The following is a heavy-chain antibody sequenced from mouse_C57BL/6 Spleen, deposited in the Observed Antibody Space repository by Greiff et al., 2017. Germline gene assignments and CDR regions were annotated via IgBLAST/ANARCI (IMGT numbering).Heavy chain of an antibody. CDR2: INPNNGGT. CDR1: GYTFTDYY. D-gene: IGHD3-2*02. J-gene: IGHJ4*01. Sequence: EVQLQQSGPELVKPGASVKISCKASGYTFTDYYMNWVKQSHGKSLEWIGDINPNNGGTSYNQKFKGKATLTVDKSSSTAYMELRSLTSEDSAVYYCARDSSKDAMDYWGQGTSVTVSS. CDR3: ARDSSKDAMDY. V-gene: IGHV1-26*01.